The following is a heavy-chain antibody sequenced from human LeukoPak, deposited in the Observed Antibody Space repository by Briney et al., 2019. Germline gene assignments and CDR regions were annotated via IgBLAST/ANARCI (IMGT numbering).Heavy chain of an antibody. D-gene: IGHD6-13*01. CDR1: GYSFTSHY. Sequence: ASVKVSCKASGYSFTSHYMHWVRQAPGQGLEWMGLINPSGSSTLYAQKFQGRVTMTRDMSTSTAYMELRSLRSDDTAVYYCARSGAGSSSWYSFDYWGQGTLVTVSS. J-gene: IGHJ4*02. V-gene: IGHV1-46*01. CDR3: ARSGAGSSSWYSFDY. CDR2: INPSGSST.